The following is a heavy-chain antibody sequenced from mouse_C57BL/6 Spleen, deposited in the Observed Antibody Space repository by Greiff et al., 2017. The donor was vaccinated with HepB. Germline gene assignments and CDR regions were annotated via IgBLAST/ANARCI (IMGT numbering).Heavy chain of an antibody. CDR3: ASLGSLFAY. CDR1: GFTFSDYG. Sequence: EVKLVESGGGLVKPGGSLKLSCAASGFTFSDYGMHWVRQAPEKGLEWVAYISSGSSTIYYADTVKGRFTISRDNAKNTLCLQMTRLRSEDTAMYYCASLGSLFAYWGQGTLVTVSA. CDR2: ISSGSSTI. V-gene: IGHV5-17*01. D-gene: IGHD1-1*01. J-gene: IGHJ3*01.